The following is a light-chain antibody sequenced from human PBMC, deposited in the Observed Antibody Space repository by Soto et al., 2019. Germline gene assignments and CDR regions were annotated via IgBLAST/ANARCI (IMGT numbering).Light chain of an antibody. J-gene: IGKJ3*01. CDR3: QQYYSYPRGFT. CDR1: QGISSY. CDR2: AAS. Sequence: AIRMTQSPSSLSASTGDRVTITCRASQGISSYLAWYQQKPGKAPKLLIYAASTLQSGVPSRFSGSGSGTDFTLTISCLQSEDFATDYCQQYYSYPRGFTFGPGTKVDIK. V-gene: IGKV1-8*01.